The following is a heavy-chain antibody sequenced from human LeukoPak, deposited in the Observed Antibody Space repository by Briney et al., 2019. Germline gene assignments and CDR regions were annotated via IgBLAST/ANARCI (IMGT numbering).Heavy chain of an antibody. CDR1: GFTFSNYA. D-gene: IGHD3-10*01. CDR2: ISYDGSNK. CDR3: ARDMGSYPDY. Sequence: GGSLRLSCAASGFTFSNYAMSWVRQAPGKGLEWVAVISYDGSNKYYADSVKGRFTISRDNSKNTLYLQMNSLRAEDTAVYYCARDMGSYPDYWGQGTLVTVSS. J-gene: IGHJ4*02. V-gene: IGHV3-30-3*01.